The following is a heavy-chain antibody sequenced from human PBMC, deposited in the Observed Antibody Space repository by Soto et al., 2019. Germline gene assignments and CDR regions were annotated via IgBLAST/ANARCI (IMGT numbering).Heavy chain of an antibody. CDR2: IRSGRDT. D-gene: IGHD2-21*02. J-gene: IGHJ6*02. V-gene: IGHV3-21*01. CDR1: GFTFSNYY. Sequence: WESLRLSCAVSGFTFSNYYIHWVRQAPGKGLERVSSIRSGRDTFYADSVKGRFSISRDDATSSVSLQMNSLRGEDTAGYFCAREETAWALAYGLDVWGQGTTVTVSS. CDR3: AREETAWALAYGLDV.